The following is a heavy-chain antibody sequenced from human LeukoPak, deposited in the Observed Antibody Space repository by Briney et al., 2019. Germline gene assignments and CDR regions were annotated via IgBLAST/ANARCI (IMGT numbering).Heavy chain of an antibody. Sequence: SETLSLTCTVSGGSISSSSYYWGWIRQPPGKGLEWIGSIYYSGSTYYNPSLKSRVTISVDTSKNQFSLKLSSVTAADTAVYYCASDVYYDFWSGYGRSFDPWGQGTLVTVSS. CDR2: IYYSGST. J-gene: IGHJ5*02. D-gene: IGHD3-3*01. CDR1: GGSISSSSYY. CDR3: ASDVYYDFWSGYGRSFDP. V-gene: IGHV4-39*01.